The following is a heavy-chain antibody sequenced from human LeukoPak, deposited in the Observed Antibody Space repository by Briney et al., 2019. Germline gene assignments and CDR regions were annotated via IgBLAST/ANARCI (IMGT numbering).Heavy chain of an antibody. Sequence: SETLSLTCAVYGGSFSGYYWSWIRQPPGKGLEWIGEINHSGSTNYNPSLKSRVTISVDTSKNRFSLKLSFVTAADTAVYYCARKDRYYYGSGSYGIDYWGQGTLVTVSS. CDR1: GGSFSGYY. D-gene: IGHD3-10*01. V-gene: IGHV4-34*01. CDR3: ARKDRYYYGSGSYGIDY. CDR2: INHSGST. J-gene: IGHJ4*02.